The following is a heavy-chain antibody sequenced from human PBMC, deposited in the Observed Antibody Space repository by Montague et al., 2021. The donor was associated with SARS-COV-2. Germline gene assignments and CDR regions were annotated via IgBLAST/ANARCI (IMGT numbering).Heavy chain of an antibody. CDR3: ARHPTTVTTFH. J-gene: IGHJ4*02. Sequence: SETLSLTCTVPGDSITSIIHYWGWIRQPPGKGLEWIASIFYTGTIYYNPSLKSRVTMSLDTSKSQFSLNLTSVTAADTAVYFCARHPTTVTTFHWGQGSLVTVSS. D-gene: IGHD4-17*01. CDR1: GDSITSIIHY. CDR2: IFYTGTI. V-gene: IGHV4-39*01.